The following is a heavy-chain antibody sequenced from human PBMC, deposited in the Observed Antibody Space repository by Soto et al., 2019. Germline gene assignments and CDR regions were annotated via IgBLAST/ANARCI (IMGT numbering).Heavy chain of an antibody. D-gene: IGHD3-3*01. CDR2: MNPNSGNT. CDR1: GYTFTSYD. V-gene: IGHV1-8*01. J-gene: IGHJ6*03. CDR3: ARGSEPFDFWSGYYGGYYYYYMDV. Sequence: GASVKVSCKASGYTFTSYDINWVRQATGQGLEWMGWMNPNSGNTGYAQKFQGRVTMTRNTSISTAYMELSSLRSEDTAVYYCARGSEPFDFWSGYYGGYYYYYMDVWGKGTTVTVSS.